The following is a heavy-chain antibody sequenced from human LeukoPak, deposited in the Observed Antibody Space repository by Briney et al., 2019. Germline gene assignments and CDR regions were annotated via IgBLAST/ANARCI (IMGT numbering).Heavy chain of an antibody. Sequence: PGGSLSLSCAASGFTFSSYGMHWVRQAPGKGLEWVAFIRYDGSNKYYADSVKGRFTISRDNSKNTLYLQMNSLRAEDTAVYYCAKDSGSVSTYFDYWGQGTLVTVSS. CDR3: AKDSGSVSTYFDY. CDR1: GFTFSSYG. CDR2: IRYDGSNK. J-gene: IGHJ4*02. V-gene: IGHV3-30*02. D-gene: IGHD6-13*01.